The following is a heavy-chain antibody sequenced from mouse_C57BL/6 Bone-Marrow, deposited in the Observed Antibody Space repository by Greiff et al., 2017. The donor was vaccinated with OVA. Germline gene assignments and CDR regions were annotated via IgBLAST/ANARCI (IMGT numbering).Heavy chain of an antibody. CDR2: INPNNGGT. D-gene: IGHD2-12*01. CDR3: ARNYRMGYYAMDY. V-gene: IGHV1-26*01. J-gene: IGHJ4*01. CDR1: GYTFTDYY. Sequence: VQLQQSGPELVKPGASVKISCKASGYTFTDYYMNWVKQSHGKSLEWIGDINPNNGGTSYNQKFKGKATLTVDKSSSTAYMELRSLTSEDSAVYYCARNYRMGYYAMDYWGQGTSVTVSS.